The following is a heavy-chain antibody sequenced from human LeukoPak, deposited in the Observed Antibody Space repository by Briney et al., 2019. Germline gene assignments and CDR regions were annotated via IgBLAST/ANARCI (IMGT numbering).Heavy chain of an antibody. J-gene: IGHJ4*02. CDR2: IKQDGSEK. V-gene: IGHV3-7*01. CDR1: GFTFSTFW. D-gene: IGHD6-19*01. Sequence: GGSLRLSCVVSGFTFSTFWMSWVRQAPGKGRKWVANIKQDGSEKYYVDSVKGRFTISRDNANNSLYLQVDSLGDEDTGVYYCTRGWGSSGPGDFWGPGTLVTVSS. CDR3: TRGWGSSGPGDF.